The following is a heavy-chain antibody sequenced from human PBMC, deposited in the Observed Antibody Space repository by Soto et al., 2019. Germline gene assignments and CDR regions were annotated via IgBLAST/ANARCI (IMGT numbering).Heavy chain of an antibody. CDR2: ISSSSSYI. V-gene: IGHV3-21*01. CDR1: GFTFSSYS. CDR3: ARASSGYDYFDFDY. Sequence: EVQLVESGGGLVKPGGSLRLSCAASGFTFSSYSMNWVRQAPGKGLEWVSSISSSSSYIYYADSVKGRFTISRDNAKNSLYLQMNSLRAEDTAVYSCARASSGYDYFDFDYWGQGTLVTVSS. J-gene: IGHJ4*02. D-gene: IGHD5-12*01.